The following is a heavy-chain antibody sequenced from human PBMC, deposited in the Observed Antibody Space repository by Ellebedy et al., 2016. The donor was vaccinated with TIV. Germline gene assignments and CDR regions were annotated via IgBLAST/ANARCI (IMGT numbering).Heavy chain of an antibody. CDR2: IKEDGSEK. J-gene: IGHJ4*02. CDR3: GRDVPSDY. CDR1: GFPMGDSW. V-gene: IGHV3-7*01. Sequence: GESLKISCVASGFPMGDSWMSWVRQAPGKGLEWVANIKEDGSEKYYGDSVKGRFTISRDNARNSLYLQMKSLRADDVAVYYCGRDVPSDYWGQGTLVTVSP.